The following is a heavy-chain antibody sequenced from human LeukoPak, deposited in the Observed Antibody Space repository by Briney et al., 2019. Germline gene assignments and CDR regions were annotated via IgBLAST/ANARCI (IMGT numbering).Heavy chain of an antibody. J-gene: IGHJ6*02. CDR1: GFTFSSYA. CDR2: ISGSGGST. D-gene: IGHD6-19*01. V-gene: IGHV3-23*01. CDR3: ARGTPSSSGWLYYGMDV. Sequence: GGSLRLSCAASGFTFSSYAMSWVRQAPEKGLEWVSVISGSGGSTNYADSVKGRFTISRDNSKNTPYLQMNSLRAEDTAVYYCARGTPSSSGWLYYGMDVWGQGTTVTVSS.